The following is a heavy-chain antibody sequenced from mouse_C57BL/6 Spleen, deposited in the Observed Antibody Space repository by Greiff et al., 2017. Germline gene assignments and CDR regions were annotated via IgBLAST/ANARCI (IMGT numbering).Heavy chain of an antibody. CDR1: GYAFSSSW. J-gene: IGHJ2*01. CDR3: ARHYYGSSYSLY. Sequence: VKLLESGPELVKPGASVKISCKASGYAFSSSWMNWVKQRPGKGLEWIGRIYPGDGDTNYNGKFKGKATLTADKSSSTAYMQLSSLTSEDSAVYFCARHYYGSSYSLYWGQGTTLTVSS. CDR2: IYPGDGDT. D-gene: IGHD1-1*01. V-gene: IGHV1-82*01.